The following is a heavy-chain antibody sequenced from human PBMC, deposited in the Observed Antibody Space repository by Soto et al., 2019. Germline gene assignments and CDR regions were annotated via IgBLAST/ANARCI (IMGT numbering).Heavy chain of an antibody. CDR2: IWYDASNK. J-gene: IGHJ4*02. Sequence: QVQLVESGGGVVQPGRSLRLSCAASGFTFSTYGIHWVRQAPGKGLEWVAVIWYDASNKYYADSVKGRFTISRDNSKNTLYLQMDRLGAEDRAVYYCARDYDHYFDYWGQGTPVTVSS. CDR1: GFTFSTYG. CDR3: ARDYDHYFDY. V-gene: IGHV3-33*01. D-gene: IGHD3-16*01.